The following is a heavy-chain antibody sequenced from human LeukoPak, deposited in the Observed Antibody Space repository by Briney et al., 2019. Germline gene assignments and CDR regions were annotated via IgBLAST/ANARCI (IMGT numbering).Heavy chain of an antibody. CDR1: GFTFSSYG. CDR2: IWYDGSNK. V-gene: IGHV3-33*01. J-gene: IGHJ4*02. CDR3: AREGYSSGWPWVDY. D-gene: IGHD6-19*01. Sequence: GGSLRLSCAASGFTFSSYGMHWVRQAPGKGLEWVAVIWYDGSNKYYADSVKGRFTISRDNSKNTLYLQMNSLRAEDTAVYYCAREGYSSGWPWVDYWGQGTLVTVSS.